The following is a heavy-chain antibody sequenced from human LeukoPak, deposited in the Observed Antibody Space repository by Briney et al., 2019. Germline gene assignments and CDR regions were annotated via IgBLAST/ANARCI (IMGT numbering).Heavy chain of an antibody. V-gene: IGHV4-39*01. D-gene: IGHD6-13*01. CDR2: VYYTGNT. J-gene: IGHJ4*02. CDR1: GGAISGSTY. Sequence: SSETLSLTCTVSGGAISGSTYWGWIRQSPGKGLERIGSVYYTGNTYYNPSLKSRVTISVDTSKNQFSLKLSSVTAADTAVYYCARQLSIGAASTYWRQGTLVTVSS. CDR3: ARQLSIGAASTY.